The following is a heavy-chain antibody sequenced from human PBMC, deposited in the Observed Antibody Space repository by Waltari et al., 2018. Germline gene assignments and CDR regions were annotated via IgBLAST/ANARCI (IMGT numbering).Heavy chain of an antibody. Sequence: QLQLQESGPGLVKPSETLSLTCTVSGGSISSSSYYWGWIRQPPGKGLEWIGSIYYSGGNTYNPSPKSRCTISVKHAKNQVAPKRESVTAGGTGVDYWSKVKGRRWYGGGFDYYYYGMDVWGQGTTVTVSS. CDR1: GGSISSSSYY. D-gene: IGHD6-13*01. J-gene: IGHJ6*02. CDR2: IYYSGGN. CDR3: SKVKGRRWYGGGFDYYYYGMDV. V-gene: IGHV4-39*01.